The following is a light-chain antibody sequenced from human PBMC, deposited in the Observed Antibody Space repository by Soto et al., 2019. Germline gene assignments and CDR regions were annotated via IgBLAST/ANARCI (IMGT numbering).Light chain of an antibody. Sequence: QSALTQPASVSGSPGQSITISCTGTSSDVGSYNVVSWYQQHPGKAPKLMISEVNKRPSGISNRFSGSKSGNTASLTISGLQAEDEADYYCRSYAGPITWVFGGGTKLTVL. CDR3: RSYAGPITWV. V-gene: IGLV2-23*02. CDR2: EVN. J-gene: IGLJ3*02. CDR1: SSDVGSYNV.